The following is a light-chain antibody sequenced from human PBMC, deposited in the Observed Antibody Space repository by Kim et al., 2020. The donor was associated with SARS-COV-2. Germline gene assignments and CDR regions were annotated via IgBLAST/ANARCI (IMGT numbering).Light chain of an antibody. V-gene: IGKV3-11*01. CDR2: DAS. Sequence: EIVLTQSPATLSLSPGESATLSCRASQSISTSLAWYQQRPGQAPRLLIYDASNRATGIPARFSGSGSGTDFSLTISSLEPEDFAVYYWQHRRILPPGNFGQGTKLEI. CDR3: QHRRILPPGN. CDR1: QSISTS. J-gene: IGKJ2*02.